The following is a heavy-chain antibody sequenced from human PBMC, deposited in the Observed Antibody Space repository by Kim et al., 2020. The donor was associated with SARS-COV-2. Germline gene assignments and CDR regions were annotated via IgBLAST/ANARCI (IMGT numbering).Heavy chain of an antibody. CDR1: GFTFSFYD. J-gene: IGHJ6*02. Sequence: GSLRLSCAASGFTFSFYDMNWVRQAPGKGLEWVSDISGASSHIYYADSVKGRFTVSRDNAKASLYLQMNSLRVEDTAVYYCARRSPPARYNGMDVWGQGTTVTVSS. CDR2: ISGASSHI. CDR3: ARRSPPARYNGMDV. D-gene: IGHD3-9*01. V-gene: IGHV3-21*01.